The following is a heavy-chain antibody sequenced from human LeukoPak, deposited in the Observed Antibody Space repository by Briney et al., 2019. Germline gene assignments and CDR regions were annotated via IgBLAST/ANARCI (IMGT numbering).Heavy chain of an antibody. CDR2: IYYSGST. CDR1: GGSISSYY. Sequence: SETLSLTCTVSGGSISSYYWSWIRQPPGKGLEGIGYIYYSGSTNYNPSLKSRVTISVDTSKNQFSLKLSSVTAADTAVYYCASAYCSSTSCYPHYWYFDLWGRGTLVTVSS. CDR3: ASAYCSSTSCYPHYWYFDL. D-gene: IGHD2-2*01. V-gene: IGHV4-59*08. J-gene: IGHJ2*01.